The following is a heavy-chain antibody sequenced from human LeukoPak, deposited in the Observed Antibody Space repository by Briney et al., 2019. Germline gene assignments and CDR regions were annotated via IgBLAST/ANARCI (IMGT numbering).Heavy chain of an antibody. D-gene: IGHD2-15*01. CDR2: IXSSGSTI. J-gene: IGHJ4*02. Sequence: YIXSSGSTIYYADSVKGRFTISRDNAKNSLYLQMNSLRAEDTAVYYCARDDYCSGGSCRHFDYWGQGTLVTVSS. CDR3: ARDDYCSGGSCRHFDY. V-gene: IGHV3-11*01.